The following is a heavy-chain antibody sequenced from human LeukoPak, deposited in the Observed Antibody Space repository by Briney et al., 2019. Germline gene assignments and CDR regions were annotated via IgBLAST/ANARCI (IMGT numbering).Heavy chain of an antibody. CDR3: ARDNYAGSGSYYVYYMDV. D-gene: IGHD3-10*01. Sequence: SETLSLTCTVSGGSISSYYWSWIRQPPGKGLEWIGYIYYSGSTNYNPSLKSRVTISVDTSKNQFSLKLSSVTAADTAVYYCARDNYAGSGSYYVYYMDVWGKGTTVTISS. CDR1: GGSISSYY. CDR2: IYYSGST. J-gene: IGHJ6*03. V-gene: IGHV4-59*01.